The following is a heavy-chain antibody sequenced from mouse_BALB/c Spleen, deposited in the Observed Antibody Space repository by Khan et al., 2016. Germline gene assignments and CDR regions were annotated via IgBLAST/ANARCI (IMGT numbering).Heavy chain of an antibody. V-gene: IGHV11-2*02. Sequence: EVQLLETGGGLVQPGGSRGLSCEGSGFTFSGFWMSWVRQTPGKTLEWIGDINSDGSAINYAPSIKDRFTIFRDNDKSTLYLQMINVRSEDTATYFCMRYCNYWYFDVWGAGTTVTVSS. CDR2: INSDGSAI. CDR1: GFTFSGFW. J-gene: IGHJ1*01. CDR3: MRYCNYWYFDV.